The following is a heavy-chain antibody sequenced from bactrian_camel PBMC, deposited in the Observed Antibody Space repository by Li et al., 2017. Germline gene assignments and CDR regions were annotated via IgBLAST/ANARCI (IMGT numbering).Heavy chain of an antibody. CDR1: GYVFSSHC. J-gene: IGHJ4*01. Sequence: VQLVESGGDVVQPGGSLRLSCVSSVGYVFSSHCMGWFLQAPGKEREGVAAISLDGSTYYADSVKGRFTISRDRAKNTLTLQMNNLKPSDTAMYYCAAAAGREIPAAQILSAKAYDAWGQGTQVTVS. V-gene: IGHV3S67*01. CDR3: AAAAGREIPAAQILSAKAYDA. D-gene: IGHD1*01. CDR2: ISLDGST.